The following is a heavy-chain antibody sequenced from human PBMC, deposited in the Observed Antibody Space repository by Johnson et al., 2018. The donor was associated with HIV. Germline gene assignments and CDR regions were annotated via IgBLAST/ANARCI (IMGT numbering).Heavy chain of an antibody. CDR1: GFTFSTYG. CDR2: ITYDGSNQ. J-gene: IGHJ3*02. V-gene: IGHV3-30*03. CDR3: ARTTYSSPGAFDI. D-gene: IGHD6-19*01. Sequence: QVQLVESGGGVVQPGRSLRLSCAASGFTFSTYGMHWVRQAPGKGLEWVAVITYDGSNQYYGDSVKGRFTISRDNSKNTLYLQMNSLRAEDTAVYYCARTTYSSPGAFDIWGQGTMVTVTS.